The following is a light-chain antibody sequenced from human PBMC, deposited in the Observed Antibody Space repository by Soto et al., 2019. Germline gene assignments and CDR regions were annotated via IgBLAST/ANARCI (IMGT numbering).Light chain of an antibody. CDR2: VDSDGSH. V-gene: IGLV4-69*01. CDR1: SGHSNYA. CDR3: QTWATGIQ. Sequence: QLVLTQSPSASASLGASVKLTCTLSSGHSNYAIAWHQQQPEKGPRYLMKVDSDGSHNKGDGIPDRFSGSSSGAERYLTISSIQSEDEADYYCQTWATGIQFGGGTKLTVL. J-gene: IGLJ2*01.